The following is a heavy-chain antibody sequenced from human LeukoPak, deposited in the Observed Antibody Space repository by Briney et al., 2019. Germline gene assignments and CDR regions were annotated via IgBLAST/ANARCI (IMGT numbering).Heavy chain of an antibody. CDR1: GYTFTGYY. Sequence: SSVKVSCKASGYTFTGYYMHWVRQAPGQGLEWMGWINPNSGGTNYAQKFQGRVTMTRDTSISTAYMELSRLRSDDTAVYYCARDSEMVVVQAAIGLDTVEPYYYGMDVWGQGTTVTVSS. V-gene: IGHV1-2*02. D-gene: IGHD2-2*02. J-gene: IGHJ6*02. CDR3: ARDSEMVVVQAAIGLDTVEPYYYGMDV. CDR2: INPNSGGT.